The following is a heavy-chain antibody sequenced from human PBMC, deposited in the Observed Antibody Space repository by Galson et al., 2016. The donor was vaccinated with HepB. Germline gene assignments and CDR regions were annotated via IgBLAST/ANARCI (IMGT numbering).Heavy chain of an antibody. D-gene: IGHD4-17*01. CDR2: INGGNGNT. Sequence: SVKVSCKASGYRLSNFDIHWVRQAPGQSLEWMGWINGGNGNTKYSQKFQGRITITRDTSANTAYMELRSLKYEDTAVYYCARADGDSRVEYHGMDVWGQGTTVTVSS. V-gene: IGHV1-3*01. CDR3: ARADGDSRVEYHGMDV. CDR1: GYRLSNFD. J-gene: IGHJ6*02.